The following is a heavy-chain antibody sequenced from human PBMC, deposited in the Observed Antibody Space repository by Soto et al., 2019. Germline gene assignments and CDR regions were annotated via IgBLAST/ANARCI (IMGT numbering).Heavy chain of an antibody. D-gene: IGHD3-3*01. CDR1: GYTFSSYG. CDR3: ARTLNEWLLGLE. CDR2: ISAYNGNT. Sequence: QVKLVQSGGEVKKPGASVKISCKASGYTFSSYGISWVRKAPGQGLEWMGGISAYNGNTNYAQKFQGRVTMTTDTSTSTAYMELRSLRSDDTAIYYCARTLNEWLLGLEWGQGTLVTVPS. V-gene: IGHV1-18*01. J-gene: IGHJ4*02.